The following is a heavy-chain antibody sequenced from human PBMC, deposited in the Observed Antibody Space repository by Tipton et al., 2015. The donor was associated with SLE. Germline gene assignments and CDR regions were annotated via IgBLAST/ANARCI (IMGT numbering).Heavy chain of an antibody. Sequence: LRLSCTVSGGSISSYYWSWIRQPPGKGLEWSGEINHSGSTNYNPSLKSRVTISVDTSKNQFSLKLSSVTAADTAVYYCARVYDSSGPFYYYYYMDVWGKGTTVTVSS. V-gene: IGHV4-34*01. J-gene: IGHJ6*03. CDR2: INHSGST. CDR1: GGSISSYY. D-gene: IGHD3-22*01. CDR3: ARVYDSSGPFYYYYYMDV.